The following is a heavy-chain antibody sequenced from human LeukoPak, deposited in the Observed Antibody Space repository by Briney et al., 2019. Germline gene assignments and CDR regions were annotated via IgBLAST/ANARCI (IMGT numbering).Heavy chain of an antibody. CDR2: ISVYNDNT. D-gene: IGHD5-12*01. J-gene: IGHJ3*02. Sequence: ASVKVSCKASGYTFTSYGISWVRQAPGQGLEWMGWISVYNDNTNYTQKLQGRVTMTTDTSTSTAYMELRSLRSDDTAVYYCARVVDIVATIIPENAFDIWGQGTMVTVSS. CDR3: ARVVDIVATIIPENAFDI. CDR1: GYTFTSYG. V-gene: IGHV1-18*01.